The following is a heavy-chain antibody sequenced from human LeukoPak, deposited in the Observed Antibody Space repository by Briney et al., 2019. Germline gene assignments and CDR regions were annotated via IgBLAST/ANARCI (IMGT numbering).Heavy chain of an antibody. CDR2: INHSGST. J-gene: IGHJ4*02. Sequence: SETLSLTCAVYGGSFSGYYWSWIRQPPGKGLEWIGEINHSGSTNYNPSLKSRVTISVDTSKNRFSLKLSSVTAADTAVYYCARGRGYYYDSSGLNYWGQGTLVTVSS. V-gene: IGHV4-34*01. CDR1: GGSFSGYY. CDR3: ARGRGYYYDSSGLNY. D-gene: IGHD3-22*01.